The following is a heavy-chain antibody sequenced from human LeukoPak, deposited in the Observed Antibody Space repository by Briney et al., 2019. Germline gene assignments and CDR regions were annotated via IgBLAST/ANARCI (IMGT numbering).Heavy chain of an antibody. CDR2: IRSKAHSYAT. CDR3: TTAPDGRYYYDSSGYYEIDY. V-gene: IGHV3-73*01. Sequence: GGSLRLSCAASGFTFSGSAMHWVRQASGKGLEWVGRIRSKAHSYATAYAASVKGRFTISRDDSKNTAYLQMNSLKTEDTAVYYCTTAPDGRYYYDSSGYYEIDYWGQGTLVTVSS. J-gene: IGHJ4*02. D-gene: IGHD3-22*01. CDR1: GFTFSGSA.